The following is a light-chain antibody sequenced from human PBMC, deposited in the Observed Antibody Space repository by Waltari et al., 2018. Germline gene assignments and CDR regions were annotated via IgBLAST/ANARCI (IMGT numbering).Light chain of an antibody. Sequence: IVMTQSPATLSGSPGEGATLPCKASQSLSSNLAWYQQKPGPLPRLLIYGASTRATGIPARFSGSGSGTEFTLTISSLQAEDFAVYYCQERGRTFGPGTKVEIK. CDR3: QERGRT. V-gene: IGKV3-15*01. CDR1: QSLSSN. CDR2: GAS. J-gene: IGKJ1*01.